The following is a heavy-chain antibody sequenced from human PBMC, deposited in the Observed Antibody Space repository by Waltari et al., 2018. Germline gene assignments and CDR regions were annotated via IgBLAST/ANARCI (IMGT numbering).Heavy chain of an antibody. Sequence: EVQLVESGGGLVQPGGSLTPSCAASGFTLSRSWMSWVRQARGKGLELVAKIKQDGSEKYYVDSVKGRFTIARDNAKNSLYLQMNSLRAEDTAVYYWARDGQGIRGWQRGSFDYWGQGTLVTVSS. CDR3: ARDGQGIRGWQRGSFDY. CDR1: GFTLSRSW. CDR2: IKQDGSEK. J-gene: IGHJ4*02. V-gene: IGHV3-7*01. D-gene: IGHD6-19*01.